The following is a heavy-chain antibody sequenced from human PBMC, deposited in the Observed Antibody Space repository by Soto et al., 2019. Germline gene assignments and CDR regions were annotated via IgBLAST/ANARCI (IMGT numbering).Heavy chain of an antibody. CDR1: GFTFSDHY. V-gene: IGHV3-72*01. CDR3: ARVVIVATSYYFDY. CDR2: IRKRANSYTT. Sequence: EVQLVESGGTLVQPGGSLRLSCAASGFTFSDHYMDWVRQPPGKGLEWVGRIRKRANSYTTEYAASVKGRFTISRDDSKTSLYLHMNSLKTEDTAVYYCARVVIVATSYYFDYWGQGTLVTVSS. D-gene: IGHD5-12*01. J-gene: IGHJ4*02.